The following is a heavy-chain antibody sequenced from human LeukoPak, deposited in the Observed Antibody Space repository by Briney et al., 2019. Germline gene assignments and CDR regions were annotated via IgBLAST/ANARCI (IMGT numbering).Heavy chain of an antibody. CDR1: GFTFSSYA. V-gene: IGHV3-23*01. J-gene: IGHJ4*02. Sequence: GGSLRLSCAASGFTFSSYAMSWVRQAPGKGLEWVSSISSSGGATYYADSVKGRFTISRDNSKNTLHLQVNSLRAEDTAVYYCAKGGKWDVTPFDYWGQGTLVTVSS. CDR2: ISSSGGAT. CDR3: AKGGKWDVTPFDY. D-gene: IGHD1-26*01.